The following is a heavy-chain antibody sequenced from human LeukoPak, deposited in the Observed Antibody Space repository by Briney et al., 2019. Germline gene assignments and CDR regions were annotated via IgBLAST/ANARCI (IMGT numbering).Heavy chain of an antibody. Sequence: SQTLSLTCTVSGGSISSGGYYWSWIRQPPGKGLEWIGYIYYSGSTYYNPSLKSRVTISVDTSKNQFSLKLSSVTAADTAVYYCASPWGRSYWYFDLWGRGTLVTVSS. CDR3: ASPWGRSYWYFDL. J-gene: IGHJ2*01. D-gene: IGHD7-27*01. CDR1: GGSISSGGYY. CDR2: IYYSGST. V-gene: IGHV4-31*03.